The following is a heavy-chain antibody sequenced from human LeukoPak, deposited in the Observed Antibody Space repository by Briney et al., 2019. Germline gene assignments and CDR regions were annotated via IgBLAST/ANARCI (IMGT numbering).Heavy chain of an antibody. D-gene: IGHD3-10*01. V-gene: IGHV4-39*07. CDR2: INYSGTT. CDR1: GDSFSSSSYY. CDR3: ARGYYGSGSFYSFNY. J-gene: IGHJ4*02. Sequence: SETLSLPCSVSGDSFSSSSYYWGWIRQPPGKGLEWIGSINYSGTTYYNPSLKSRVTISVDTSKNQFSLKLNSVTAADTAVYYCARGYYGSGSFYSFNYWGQGTLVTVSS.